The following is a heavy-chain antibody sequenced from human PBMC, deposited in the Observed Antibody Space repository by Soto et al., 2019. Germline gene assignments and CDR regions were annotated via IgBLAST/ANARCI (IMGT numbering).Heavy chain of an antibody. J-gene: IGHJ6*02. Sequence: PSETLSLTCTVSGGSISSYYWSWIRQPPGKGLEWIGYIYYSGSTNYNLSLKSRVTISVDTSKNQFSLKLSSVTAADTAVYYCARSSGYIVGGYYYYGMDVWGQGTTVTVSS. CDR2: IYYSGST. D-gene: IGHD3-22*01. V-gene: IGHV4-59*01. CDR1: GGSISSYY. CDR3: ARSSGYIVGGYYYYGMDV.